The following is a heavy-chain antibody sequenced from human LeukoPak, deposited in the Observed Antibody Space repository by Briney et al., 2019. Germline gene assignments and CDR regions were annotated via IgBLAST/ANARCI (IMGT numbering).Heavy chain of an antibody. CDR3: AREGNYDFWSDQGWFDP. CDR1: GGSFSGYY. Sequence: PSETLSLTCAVYGGSFSGYYWSWIRQPPGKGLEWIGEINHSGSTNYNPSLKSRVTISVDTSKNQFSLKLSSVTAADTAVYYCAREGNYDFWSDQGWFDPWGQGTLVTVSS. D-gene: IGHD3-3*01. J-gene: IGHJ5*02. V-gene: IGHV4-34*01. CDR2: INHSGST.